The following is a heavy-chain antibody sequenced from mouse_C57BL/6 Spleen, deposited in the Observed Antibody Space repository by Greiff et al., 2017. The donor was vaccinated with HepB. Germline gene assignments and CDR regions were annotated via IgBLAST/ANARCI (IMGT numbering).Heavy chain of an antibody. J-gene: IGHJ4*01. Sequence: EVQLQESGPELVKPGASVKISCKASGYSFTDYNMNWVKQSNGKSLEWIGVINPNYGTTSYNQKFKGKATLTVDQSSSTAYMQLNSLTSEDSAVYYCARWGNYGFYYAMDYWGQGTSVTVSS. CDR3: ARWGNYGFYYAMDY. V-gene: IGHV1-39*01. D-gene: IGHD2-1*01. CDR2: INPNYGTT. CDR1: GYSFTDYN.